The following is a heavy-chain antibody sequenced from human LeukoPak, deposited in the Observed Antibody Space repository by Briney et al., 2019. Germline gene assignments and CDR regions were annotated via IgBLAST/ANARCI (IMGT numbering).Heavy chain of an antibody. D-gene: IGHD3-3*01. CDR1: GFTFSSYG. CDR3: AKDEFLYDFWSGYYLDY. Sequence: PGGSLRLSCAASGFTFSSYGMHWVRQAPGKGLEWVAFIRYDGSNKYYADSVKGRFTISRDKSKNTLYLQMNSLRAEDTAVYYCAKDEFLYDFWSGYYLDYWGQGALVTV. J-gene: IGHJ4*02. CDR2: IRYDGSNK. V-gene: IGHV3-30*02.